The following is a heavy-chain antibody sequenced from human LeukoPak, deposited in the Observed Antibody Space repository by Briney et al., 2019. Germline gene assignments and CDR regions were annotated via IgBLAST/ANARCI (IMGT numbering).Heavy chain of an antibody. J-gene: IGHJ4*02. V-gene: IGHV3-23*01. Sequence: GGSLRLSCAASGFTFSSYAMSWVRQAPGKGLEWVSGISASGGRTNDADSVKGRFTISRDNSKNTLYVQMNSLRAEDTAVYYCAKDFSEYSRSSGSDHWGQGTLVTVSS. CDR1: GFTFSSYA. CDR2: ISASGGRT. CDR3: AKDFSEYSRSSGSDH. D-gene: IGHD6-6*01.